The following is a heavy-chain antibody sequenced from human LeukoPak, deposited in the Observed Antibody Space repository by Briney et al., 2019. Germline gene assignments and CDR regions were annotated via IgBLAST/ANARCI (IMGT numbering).Heavy chain of an antibody. CDR1: GYSFSNYW. Sequence: GESLKISCKGSGYSFSNYWIAWVRQMPGKGLEWTGIINPGNSDTRYRPSFQGQVTMSADRSISTAYLQWSSLRASDTAMYYCARTWGYCSGGSCHMGAFDIWGQGTLVTVSS. D-gene: IGHD2-15*01. V-gene: IGHV5-51*01. CDR3: ARTWGYCSGGSCHMGAFDI. CDR2: INPGNSDT. J-gene: IGHJ3*02.